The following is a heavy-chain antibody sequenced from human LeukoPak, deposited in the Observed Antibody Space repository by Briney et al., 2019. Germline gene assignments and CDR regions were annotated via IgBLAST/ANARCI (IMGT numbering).Heavy chain of an antibody. CDR3: ARGVYCSSSSCSGGLGYYFYFMDV. D-gene: IGHD2-2*01. V-gene: IGHV1-2*02. CDR2: INPNNGGT. J-gene: IGHJ6*03. Sequence: GASVKVSCKASGYTFTGPYIHWVRQAPGQGLEWMGWINPNNGGTTYAQKFQGRVTMTRDTSITTVYMELRSLRYDDTAVYYCARGVYCSSSSCSGGLGYYFYFMDVWGKGTTVTVSS. CDR1: GYTFTGPY.